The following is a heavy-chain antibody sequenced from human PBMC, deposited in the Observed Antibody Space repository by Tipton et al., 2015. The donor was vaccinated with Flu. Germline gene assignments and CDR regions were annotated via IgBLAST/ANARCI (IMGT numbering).Heavy chain of an antibody. J-gene: IGHJ2*01. V-gene: IGHV4-34*01. CDR2: ISPSTST. CDR1: TGSFSGYY. D-gene: IGHD2-21*02. Sequence: TLSLTCAVYTGSFSGYYWTRIRRPPGKGLEWVGEISPSTSTNYNPSLKSRVTISLDTSKNQFSLKLISVTAADTAVYYCARGVTQGRFFDLWGRGTLVTVSS. CDR3: ARGVTQGRFFDL.